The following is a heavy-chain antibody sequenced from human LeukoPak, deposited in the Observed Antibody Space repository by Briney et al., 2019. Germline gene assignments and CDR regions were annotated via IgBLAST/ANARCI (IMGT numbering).Heavy chain of an antibody. CDR3: ARALMGGSYWWNYFDY. V-gene: IGHV3-48*03. J-gene: IGHJ4*02. CDR2: ISSSGSTI. D-gene: IGHD1-26*01. Sequence: GGSLRLSCAASGFTFSSYEMNWVRQAPGKGLEWVSYISSSGSTIYYADSVKGRFTISRDNAKNSLFLQMNSLRAEDTAVYYCARALMGGSYWWNYFDYWGQGTLVTVSS. CDR1: GFTFSSYE.